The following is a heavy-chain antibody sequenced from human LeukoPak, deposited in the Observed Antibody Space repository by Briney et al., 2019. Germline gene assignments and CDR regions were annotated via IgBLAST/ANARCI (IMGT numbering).Heavy chain of an antibody. CDR2: IYRSGST. Sequence: SETLSLTCTVSRYSISSGYYWGWIRQPPGQGLEWIGSIYRSGSTYYKSSLKSRVTISVDTSKNQFSPTLSSVTAADTAVYYCARHADYYESTSYFWDYWGQGTLVTVSS. D-gene: IGHD3-22*01. CDR3: ARHADYYESTSYFWDY. CDR1: RYSISSGYY. J-gene: IGHJ4*02. V-gene: IGHV4-38-2*02.